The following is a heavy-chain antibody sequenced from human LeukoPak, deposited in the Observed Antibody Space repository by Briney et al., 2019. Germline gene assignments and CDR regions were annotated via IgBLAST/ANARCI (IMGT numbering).Heavy chain of an antibody. V-gene: IGHV4-59*01. D-gene: IGHD3-22*01. J-gene: IGHJ3*02. CDR3: ARVVGNTMIVVVPDSFDI. CDR2: IYYSGST. Sequence: SETLSLTCTVSGGSISSYYWSWIRQPPGEGLEWIGYIYYSGSTNYNPSLKSRVTISVDTSKNQFSLKLSSVTAADTAVYYCARVVGNTMIVVVPDSFDIWGQGTMVTVSS. CDR1: GGSISSYY.